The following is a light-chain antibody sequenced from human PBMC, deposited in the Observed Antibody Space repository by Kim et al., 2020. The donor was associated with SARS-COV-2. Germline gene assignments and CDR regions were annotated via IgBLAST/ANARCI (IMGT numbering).Light chain of an antibody. J-gene: IGKJ3*01. CDR3: QEYNSDFT. V-gene: IGKV1-5*01. CDR1: QTISTW. Sequence: GDRVTITCRASQTISTWFAWYQQKPGKPPNALISDASSLESGVPSRFSGSGSGTEFTLTISSLQPDDFATYYCQEYNSDFTFGPGTKVD. CDR2: DAS.